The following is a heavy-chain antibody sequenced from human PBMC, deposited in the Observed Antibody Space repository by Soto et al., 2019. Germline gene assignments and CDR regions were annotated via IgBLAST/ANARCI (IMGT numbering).Heavy chain of an antibody. CDR3: AGEAVTRDLDS. Sequence: QVQLVESGGGLVKPGGSLRLSCAASGFTFRDYYMSWIRQAPGKGREWVSYISSSGSTIDYADSVKGRFTISRDNATHSLYRQMYSLRAEDTAVYYCAGEAVTRDLDSWGQGTLVTVSS. CDR2: ISSSGSTI. D-gene: IGHD6-25*01. CDR1: GFTFRDYY. V-gene: IGHV3-11*01. J-gene: IGHJ4*02.